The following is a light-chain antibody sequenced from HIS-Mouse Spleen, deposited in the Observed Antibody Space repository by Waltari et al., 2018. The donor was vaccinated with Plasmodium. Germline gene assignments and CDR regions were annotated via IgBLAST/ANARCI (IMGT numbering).Light chain of an antibody. CDR2: EGS. CDR1: SSDVGCYNL. CDR3: CSYAGSSTFV. Sequence: QSALPQPASVSGSPGQSITISCPGTSSDVGCYNLVSWYQQHQGKSPKLMIYEGSKRPSGVSNRFSGSKSGNTASLTISGLQAEDEADYYCCSYAGSSTFVFGGGTKLTVL. V-gene: IGLV2-23*03. J-gene: IGLJ3*02.